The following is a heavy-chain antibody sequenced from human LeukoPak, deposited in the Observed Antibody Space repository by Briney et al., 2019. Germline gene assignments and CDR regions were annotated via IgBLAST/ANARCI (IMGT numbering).Heavy chain of an antibody. CDR3: ARDRTIAAADYYYYYMDV. CDR1: GYSFTNYA. J-gene: IGHJ6*03. V-gene: IGHV7-4-1*02. CDR2: IHPSTGNP. Sequence: ASVKVSCKASGYSFTNYAMNWVRQAPGQGLEWMGWIHPSTGNPTYAQGFTGRFVFSLDTSVSTAYLQISSLKAEDTAVYYCARDRTIAAADYYYYYMDVWGKGTTVTASS. D-gene: IGHD6-13*01.